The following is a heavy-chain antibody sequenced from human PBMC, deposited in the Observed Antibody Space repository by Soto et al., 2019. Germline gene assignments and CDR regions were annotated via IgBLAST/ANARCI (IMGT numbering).Heavy chain of an antibody. CDR1: GTSLSGLP. CDR3: AAGVTTFDY. Sequence: ASVKVSCKVSGTSLSGLPMHWVRQAPGKGLEWMGSLDYEEGERSFAHRFQGRLTVTEDTSTDTAYMELSSLMSEDTAVYYCAAGVTTFDYWGQGTLVTVSS. CDR2: LDYEEGER. J-gene: IGHJ4*02. D-gene: IGHD4-17*01. V-gene: IGHV1-24*01.